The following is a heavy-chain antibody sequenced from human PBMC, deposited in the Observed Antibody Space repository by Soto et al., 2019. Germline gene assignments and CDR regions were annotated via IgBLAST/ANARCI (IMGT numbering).Heavy chain of an antibody. Sequence: QVQLQESGPGLVKASETLSLTCTVSGGSISSYYWSWIRQPPGKGLEWIGYIYYSGSTNYNPSLKSRVTISVDTSKNQFSLKLSSVTAADTAVYYCARGVPAAIGYYYYGMDVWGQGTTVTVSS. D-gene: IGHD2-2*01. CDR2: IYYSGST. CDR1: GGSISSYY. J-gene: IGHJ6*02. V-gene: IGHV4-59*01. CDR3: ARGVPAAIGYYYYGMDV.